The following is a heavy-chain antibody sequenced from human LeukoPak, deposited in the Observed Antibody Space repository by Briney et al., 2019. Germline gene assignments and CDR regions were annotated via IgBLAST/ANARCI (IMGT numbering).Heavy chain of an antibody. J-gene: IGHJ4*02. CDR1: GGSISSGDYY. D-gene: IGHD4-17*01. V-gene: IGHV4-30-4*08. CDR3: AREGDGDYIFN. CDR2: IYYSRST. Sequence: SETLSLTCTVSGGSISSGDYYWSWIRQPPGKGLVWIGYIYYSRSTYYNPSLKSRVTISVDTSKNQFSLKLSSVTAADTAVYYCAREGDGDYIFNWGQGTLVTVSS.